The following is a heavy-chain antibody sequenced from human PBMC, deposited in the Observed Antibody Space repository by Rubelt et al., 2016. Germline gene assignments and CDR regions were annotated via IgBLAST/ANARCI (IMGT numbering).Heavy chain of an antibody. J-gene: IGHJ2*01. CDR1: S. CDR3: ATGLGYFDL. D-gene: IGHD6-19*01. Sequence: SMHWVRQAPGKGLEWMGGFDPEDGETIYAQKFQGRVTMTKDTSTDTAYMELSSLRSEDTAVYYCATGLGYFDLWGRGTLVTVSS. V-gene: IGHV1-24*01. CDR2: FDPEDGET.